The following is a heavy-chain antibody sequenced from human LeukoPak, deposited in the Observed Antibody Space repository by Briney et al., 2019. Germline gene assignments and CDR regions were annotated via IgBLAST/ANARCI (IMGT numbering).Heavy chain of an antibody. CDR2: INHSGST. J-gene: IGHJ4*02. D-gene: IGHD3-10*01. CDR1: GGSFSGYY. Sequence: SETLSLTCAVYGGSFSGYYWSWIRQPPGKGLEWIGEINHSGSTNYNPSLKSRVTISVDTSKNQSSLKLSSVTAADTAVYYCARVGLWFGETIAYWSQGTLVTVSS. CDR3: ARVGLWFGETIAY. V-gene: IGHV4-34*01.